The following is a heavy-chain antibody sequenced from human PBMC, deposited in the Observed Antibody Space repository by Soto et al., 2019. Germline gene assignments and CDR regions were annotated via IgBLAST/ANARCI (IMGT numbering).Heavy chain of an antibody. CDR2: ISGSGGSP. D-gene: IGHD2-2*01. CDR3: AKARCSTTNCYVPDY. V-gene: IGHV3-23*01. CDR1: GFTFSTYT. J-gene: IGHJ4*02. Sequence: EVQLLESGGGLVRPGGSLRLSCVASGFTFSTYTMSWVRQAPGKGLEWVSVISGSGGSPSYADSVQGRFSISRDNPKNTLYLQMNSLRGEDTAMYYCAKARCSTTNCYVPDYWGQGTLVTVSS.